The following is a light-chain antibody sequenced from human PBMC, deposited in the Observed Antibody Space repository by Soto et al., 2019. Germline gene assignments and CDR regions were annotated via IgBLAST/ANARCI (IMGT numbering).Light chain of an antibody. CDR1: QGIASS. Sequence: DIHLTQSPSFLSASVGDRVTITCRASQGIASSLAWYQQKAGKAPKLLIYAASTLESGVPSRFSGSGPGTEFTLTISSLQPEYFAIYYCQQFNSYPLTFGGGTKVEIK. J-gene: IGKJ4*01. CDR2: AAS. V-gene: IGKV1-9*01. CDR3: QQFNSYPLT.